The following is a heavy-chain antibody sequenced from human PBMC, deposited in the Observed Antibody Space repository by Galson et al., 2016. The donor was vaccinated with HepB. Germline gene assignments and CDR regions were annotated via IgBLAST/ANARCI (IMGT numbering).Heavy chain of an antibody. V-gene: IGHV1-3*04. CDR2: INTAKGNT. CDR3: ATTYGSGVTNWFDP. Sequence: SVKVSCKASGYTFSSYAIHWVRQAPGQRLEWMGWINTAKGNTHYSQKFQGRVIITRGTFASTAYMELSSLRSEDTAVYYCATTYGSGVTNWFDPWGQGTLVTVSS. J-gene: IGHJ5*02. D-gene: IGHD3-10*01. CDR1: GYTFSSYA.